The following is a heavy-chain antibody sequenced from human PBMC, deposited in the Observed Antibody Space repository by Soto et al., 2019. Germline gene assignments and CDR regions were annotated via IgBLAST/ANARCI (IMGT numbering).Heavy chain of an antibody. CDR1: GGTFSSYA. CDR3: ARVGSSGGNYYYYGMDV. D-gene: IGHD6-19*01. Sequence: QVQLVQSGAEVKKPGSSVKVSCKASGGTFSSYAISWVRQAPGQGLEWMGGIIPIFGTAKYAQKFQGRVTITADESTSTAYMELSSLRSEDTAVYYCARVGSSGGNYYYYGMDVWGQGTTVTVSS. V-gene: IGHV1-69*01. CDR2: IIPIFGTA. J-gene: IGHJ6*02.